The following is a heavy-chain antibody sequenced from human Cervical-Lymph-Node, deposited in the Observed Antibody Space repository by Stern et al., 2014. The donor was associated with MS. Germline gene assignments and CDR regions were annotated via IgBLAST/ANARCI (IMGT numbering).Heavy chain of an antibody. D-gene: IGHD3-9*01. V-gene: IGHV1-69*01. Sequence: QVQLVQSGAEVKKPGSSVKVSCKASGGTFSSYAISWVRQAPGQGLEWVGGIIPIFGRANYAQKFQGRVTMTADESTSTAYMELSSLRSEDTAVYYCARGWSYDILTGYSYWGQGTLVTVSS. CDR2: IIPIFGRA. CDR1: GGTFSSYA. J-gene: IGHJ4*02. CDR3: ARGWSYDILTGYSY.